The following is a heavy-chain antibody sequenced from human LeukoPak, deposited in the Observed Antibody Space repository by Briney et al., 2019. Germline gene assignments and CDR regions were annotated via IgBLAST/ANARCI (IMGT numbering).Heavy chain of an antibody. V-gene: IGHV4-4*02. CDR3: SRESGPFSPFGF. CDR1: GGSISGTNW. Sequence: PSGTLSLTCGVSGGSISGTNWWSWVRQPPGQGLEWIGEISLRGVTNYNPSLRSRLTMSLDESKNQVSPNLTSVAAADTAVYYCSRESGPFSPFGFWGQGTLVSVHS. J-gene: IGHJ4*02. CDR2: ISLRGVT. D-gene: IGHD1-26*01.